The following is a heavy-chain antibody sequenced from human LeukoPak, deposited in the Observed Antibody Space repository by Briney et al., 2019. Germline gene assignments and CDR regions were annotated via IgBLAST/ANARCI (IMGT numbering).Heavy chain of an antibody. CDR3: ARDSGSSGKFDY. Sequence: SETLSLTCTVSGGSFSSYYWSWSRQPPGKGLEWIGYIYYSGSTNYNPSLKSRVTISVDTSKNQFSLKVSSVTSADTAVYYCARDSGSSGKFDYWGQGTLVTVSS. CDR2: IYYSGST. V-gene: IGHV4-59*01. J-gene: IGHJ4*02. CDR1: GGSFSSYY. D-gene: IGHD3-22*01.